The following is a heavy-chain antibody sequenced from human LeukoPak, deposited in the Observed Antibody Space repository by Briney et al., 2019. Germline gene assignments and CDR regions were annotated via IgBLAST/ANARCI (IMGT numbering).Heavy chain of an antibody. J-gene: IGHJ4*02. V-gene: IGHV3-23*01. CDR3: AKDHPRQGVTAHTPFDY. CDR1: GFTFSSYA. Sequence: GGSLRLSCAASGFTFSSYAMSWVRQAPGKGLEWVSAISGSGGSTYYPDFVEGRFTISRDNSKNTLYLQMNSLRAEDTAIYYCAKDHPRQGVTAHTPFDYWGQGTLVTVSS. CDR2: ISGSGGST. D-gene: IGHD2-15*01.